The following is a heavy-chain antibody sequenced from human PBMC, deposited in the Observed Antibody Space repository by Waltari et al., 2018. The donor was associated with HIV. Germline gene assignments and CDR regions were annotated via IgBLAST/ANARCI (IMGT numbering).Heavy chain of an antibody. D-gene: IGHD3-10*01. J-gene: IGHJ4*02. CDR2: IKSKTDGGTE. CDR3: YGFV. V-gene: IGHV3-15*01. Sequence: EVQLVESGGGLVKPGGSLRLSCAASGLTLSNAWMSWVRQAPWKGLEWVGRIKSKTDGGTEDYAAPVKGRFTISRDDSKNILYLQMNSLKTEDTAVYYCYGFVWGQGTLVTVSS. CDR1: GLTLSNAW.